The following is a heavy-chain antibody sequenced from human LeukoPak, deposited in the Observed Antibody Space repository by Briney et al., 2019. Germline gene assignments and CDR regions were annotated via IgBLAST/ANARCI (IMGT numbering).Heavy chain of an antibody. J-gene: IGHJ4*02. CDR3: ARGSLSGGWHETRMYYFDY. CDR1: GYTFTSYY. Sequence: ASVKVSCKASGYTFTSYYMHWVRQAPGQGLEWMGIINPSGGSTSYAQKFQGRVTMTRDTSTSTVYMELSSLRSEDTAVYYCARGSLSGGWHETRMYYFDYWGQGTLVTVS. CDR2: INPSGGST. V-gene: IGHV1-46*01. D-gene: IGHD2-15*01.